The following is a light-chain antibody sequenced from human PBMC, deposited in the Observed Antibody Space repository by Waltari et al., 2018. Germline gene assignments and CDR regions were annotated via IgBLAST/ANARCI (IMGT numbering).Light chain of an antibody. Sequence: FMLTQPHSVSESPGKTVSIPRTRSSGSIVLHYGYWYPQPPGSAPTMILYEDRQRPSGIPDRFSGSLSVSANPAKLVVSGLQTEDEADYCCQSYGATTVVFGGGTKLTVL. CDR3: QSYGATTVV. J-gene: IGLJ2*01. V-gene: IGLV6-57*03. CDR1: SGSIVLHY. CDR2: EDR.